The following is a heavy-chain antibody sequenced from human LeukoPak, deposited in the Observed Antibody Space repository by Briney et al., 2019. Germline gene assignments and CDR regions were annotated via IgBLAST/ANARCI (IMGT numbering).Heavy chain of an antibody. J-gene: IGHJ6*03. CDR2: IHYTGSS. Sequence: PSETLSLTCTVSGGSISSHYWSWIRQPPGRGLEWIGNIHYTGSSYYSPSLKSRVTISVDTSKSQFSLKLSSVTAADTAVYYCATCTNCYGGPLYYYMDVWGKGTTVTVSS. D-gene: IGHD2-2*01. CDR3: ATCTNCYGGPLYYYMDV. V-gene: IGHV4-59*11. CDR1: GGSISSHY.